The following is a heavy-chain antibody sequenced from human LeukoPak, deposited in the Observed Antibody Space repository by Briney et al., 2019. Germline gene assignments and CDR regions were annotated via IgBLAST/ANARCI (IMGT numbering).Heavy chain of an antibody. CDR1: GFTFSSYS. CDR2: ISSSSSYI. V-gene: IGHV3-21*04. Sequence: PGGSLRLSCAASGFTFSSYSMNWVRQAPGKGLEWVSSISSSSSYIYYADSVKGRFTISRDNAKNSLYLQMNSLRADDTAVYYCAKGAEYTDTNWFDPWGQGTLVTVSS. CDR3: AKGAEYTDTNWFDP. D-gene: IGHD1-1*01. J-gene: IGHJ5*02.